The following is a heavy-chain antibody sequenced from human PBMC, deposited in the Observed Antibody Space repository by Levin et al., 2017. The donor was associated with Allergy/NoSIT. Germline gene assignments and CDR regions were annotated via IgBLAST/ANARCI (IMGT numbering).Heavy chain of an antibody. CDR3: ARALSPSIAAFDY. Sequence: GESLKISCAASGFTFSSYAMHWVRQAPGKGLEWVAVISYDGSNKYYADSVKGRFTISRDNSKNTLYLQMNSLRAEDTAVYYCARALSPSIAAFDYWGQGTLVTVSS. CDR1: GFTFSSYA. J-gene: IGHJ4*02. V-gene: IGHV3-30*04. CDR2: ISYDGSNK. D-gene: IGHD6-6*01.